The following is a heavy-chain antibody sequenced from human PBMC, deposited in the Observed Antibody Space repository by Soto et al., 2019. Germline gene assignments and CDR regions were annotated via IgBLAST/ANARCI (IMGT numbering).Heavy chain of an antibody. CDR1: GFTFSHYY. CDR3: ARGGCSSTSCLAV. J-gene: IGHJ6*04. Sequence: GGSLRLSCAASGFTFSHYYMHWVRQVPGKGLVWVSHINSVGSTSYADSVRGRFTVSRDNAKNTLYLEMNGLTGEDTALYYCARGGCSSTSCLAVWGEGTTVTVSS. D-gene: IGHD2-2*01. V-gene: IGHV3-74*01. CDR2: INSVGST.